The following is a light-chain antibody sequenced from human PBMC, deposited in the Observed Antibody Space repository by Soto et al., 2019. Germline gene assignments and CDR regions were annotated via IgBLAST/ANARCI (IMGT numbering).Light chain of an antibody. CDR3: QQYATSPYT. V-gene: IGKV3-20*01. Sequence: ETVLTQSPGTLSLSPGERATLSCRASQSVGSSYLAWYQQKPGQAPRLLIYSASSRATGIPDRFSGSGSGTDFTLTISRLEPEDFAVYFCQQYATSPYTFGQGTTLEI. J-gene: IGKJ2*01. CDR2: SAS. CDR1: QSVGSSY.